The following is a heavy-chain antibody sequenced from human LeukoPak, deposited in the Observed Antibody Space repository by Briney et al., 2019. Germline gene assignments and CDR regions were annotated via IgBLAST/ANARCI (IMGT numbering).Heavy chain of an antibody. CDR3: ARGYPLSTTAAGTYFQH. D-gene: IGHD6-13*01. J-gene: IGHJ1*01. CDR1: GYTFTNYY. Sequence: EGSVKVSCKASGYTFTNYYMHWVRQAPGQGLEWMGWINPNSGGTNYAQKFQGRVTMTRDTSISTAYMELSRLRSDDTAVYYCARGYPLSTTAAGTYFQHWGQGTLVSVSS. CDR2: INPNSGGT. V-gene: IGHV1-2*02.